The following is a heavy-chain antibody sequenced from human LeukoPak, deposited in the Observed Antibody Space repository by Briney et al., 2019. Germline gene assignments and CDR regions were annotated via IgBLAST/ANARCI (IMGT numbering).Heavy chain of an antibody. V-gene: IGHV3-30*07. D-gene: IGHD1-1*01. CDR3: ARSTAGLDY. Sequence: DSVKGRFTISRDNSKNTLYLQMNSLRAEDTAVYYCARSTAGLDYWGQGTLVTVSS. J-gene: IGHJ4*02.